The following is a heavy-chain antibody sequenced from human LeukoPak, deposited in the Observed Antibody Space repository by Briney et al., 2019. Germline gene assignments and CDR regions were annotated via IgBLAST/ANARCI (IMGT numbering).Heavy chain of an antibody. CDR1: GGSISSGGYY. J-gene: IGHJ5*02. Sequence: SQTLSLTCTVSGGSISSGGYYWSWIRQHPGKGREWIGYIYYSGSTYYNPSLKSRVTISVDTSKNQFSLKLSSVTAADTAVYYCARERHYDSSGPTWFDPWGQGTLVTVSS. CDR3: ARERHYDSSGPTWFDP. D-gene: IGHD3-22*01. CDR2: IYYSGST. V-gene: IGHV4-31*03.